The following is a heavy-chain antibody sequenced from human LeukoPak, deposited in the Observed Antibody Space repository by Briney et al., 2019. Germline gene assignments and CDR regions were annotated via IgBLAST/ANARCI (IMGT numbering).Heavy chain of an antibody. CDR1: GGSFSDYY. D-gene: IGHD2-2*01. CDR2: IHYSGST. Sequence: PSETLSLTCAVYGGSFSDYYWSWIRQTPGKGLEWTGYIHYSGSTYYNPSLKSRITISADTSKNQFSLKLSSVTAADTAVYYCARDVLGVVDAFDIWGQGTMVTVSS. CDR3: ARDVLGVVDAFDI. V-gene: IGHV4-30-4*08. J-gene: IGHJ3*02.